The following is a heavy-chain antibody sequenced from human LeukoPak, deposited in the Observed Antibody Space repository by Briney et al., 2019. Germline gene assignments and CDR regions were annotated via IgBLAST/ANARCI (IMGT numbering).Heavy chain of an antibody. CDR3: ARDWLDYYDSSGYYPKYYFDY. D-gene: IGHD3-22*01. CDR1: GGSISSSSYY. V-gene: IGHV4-39*07. J-gene: IGHJ4*02. CDR2: VHYSGSI. Sequence: SETLSLTCTVSGGSISSSSYYWAWIRQPPGKGLEWIGSVHYSGSIYYNPSLRSRATLSLDTSKNQFSLKLSSVTAADTAVYYCARDWLDYYDSSGYYPKYYFDYWGQGTLVTVSS.